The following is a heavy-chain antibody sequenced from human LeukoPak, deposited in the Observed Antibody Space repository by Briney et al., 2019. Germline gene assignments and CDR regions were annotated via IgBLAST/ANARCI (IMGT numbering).Heavy chain of an antibody. V-gene: IGHV3-23*01. CDR1: GFTFSSYA. CDR2: ISGSGGST. Sequence: PGRSLRLSCAASGFTFSSYAMSWVRQAPGKGLEWVSTISGSGGSTYHADSVKGRFTISRDNSKNTLYLQMNSLRAEDTAVYYCAKNYDSGSYYKVGIDYWGQGTLVTVSS. D-gene: IGHD3-10*01. J-gene: IGHJ4*02. CDR3: AKNYDSGSYYKVGIDY.